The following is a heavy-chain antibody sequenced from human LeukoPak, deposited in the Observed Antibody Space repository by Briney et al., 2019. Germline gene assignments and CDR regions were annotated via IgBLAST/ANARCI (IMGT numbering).Heavy chain of an antibody. V-gene: IGHV4-39*07. CDR2: IYYSGTT. CDR1: GGSISSTIYY. D-gene: IGHD4-17*01. Sequence: SETLSLTCSVSGGSISSTIYYWGWIRQPPGKGLEWIGSIYYSGTTYYNPSLKSRVTVSVDTSKNHFSLKLTSVTAADTAVYYCARDGRISYGDYGYYHYYMDVWGKGTTVTISS. J-gene: IGHJ6*03. CDR3: ARDGRISYGDYGYYHYYMDV.